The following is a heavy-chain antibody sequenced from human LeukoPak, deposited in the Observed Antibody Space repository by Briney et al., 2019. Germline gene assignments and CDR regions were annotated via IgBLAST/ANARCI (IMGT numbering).Heavy chain of an antibody. V-gene: IGHV4-31*03. CDR3: AREGWAMVRGVTPGWFDP. CDR1: GGSISSGGYY. D-gene: IGHD3-10*01. CDR2: IYYSGST. Sequence: NPSETLSLTCTVSGGSISSGGYYWSWIRQHPGKGLEWIGYIYYSGSTYYNPSLKSRVTISVDTSKNQFSLKLSSVTAADTAVYYCAREGWAMVRGVTPGWFDPWGQGTLVTVSS. J-gene: IGHJ5*02.